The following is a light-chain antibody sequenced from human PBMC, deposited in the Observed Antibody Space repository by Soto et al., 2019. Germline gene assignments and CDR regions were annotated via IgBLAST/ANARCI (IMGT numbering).Light chain of an antibody. CDR3: KQYNDYSPWT. Sequence: DIQMTQSPSTVSASVGDRVTITCRASQSISDWLAWYQQRPGQAPQLLIYRASSLDSGVPSRFSGSGSGTEFTLTISSLQPDDFATYYCKQYNDYSPWTFGQGTKVDIQ. CDR2: RAS. V-gene: IGKV1-5*03. CDR1: QSISDW. J-gene: IGKJ1*01.